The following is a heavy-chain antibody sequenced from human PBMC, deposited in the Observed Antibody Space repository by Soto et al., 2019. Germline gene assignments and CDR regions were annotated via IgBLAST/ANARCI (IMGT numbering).Heavy chain of an antibody. D-gene: IGHD6-13*01. V-gene: IGHV4-61*01. CDR3: ARGKVQLDPFDY. CDR2: FYYSGST. Sequence: SETLSLTCTVSGGSVSSGSYYWSWIRQPPGKGLEWIGYFYYSGSTNYNPSLKSRVTISVDTSKNQFSLKLSSVTAADTAVYYCARGKVQLDPFDYWGQGTLVTSPQ. CDR1: GGSVSSGSYY. J-gene: IGHJ4*02.